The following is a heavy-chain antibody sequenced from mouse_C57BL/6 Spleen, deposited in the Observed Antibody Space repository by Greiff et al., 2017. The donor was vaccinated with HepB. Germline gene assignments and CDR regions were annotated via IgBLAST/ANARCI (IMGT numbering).Heavy chain of an antibody. CDR3: ARPGGYYGGWFAY. CDR2: ISSGSSTI. Sequence: EVNVVESGGGLVKPGGSLKLSCAASGFTFSDYGMHWVRQAPEKGLEWVAYISSGSSTIYYADTVKGRFTISRDNAKNTLFLQMTSLRSEDTAMYYCARPGGYYGGWFAYWGQGTLVTVSA. CDR1: GFTFSDYG. J-gene: IGHJ3*01. V-gene: IGHV5-17*01. D-gene: IGHD1-2*01.